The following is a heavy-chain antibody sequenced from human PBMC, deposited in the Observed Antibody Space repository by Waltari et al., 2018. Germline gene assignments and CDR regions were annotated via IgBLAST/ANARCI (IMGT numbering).Heavy chain of an antibody. CDR1: GFSFDKYW. D-gene: IGHD6-19*01. CDR2: LKQDGSTK. Sequence: EVQLVESGGDLVQPGGSLRLSCAASGFSFDKYWMAWVRQGPGKGLERGANLKQDGSTKYYEAAVRGRFTTARDNARNSLYLQMNSLRAEDTAVYYCARDRGWLAHDYWGQGTLVTVSS. J-gene: IGHJ4*02. V-gene: IGHV3-7*04. CDR3: ARDRGWLAHDY.